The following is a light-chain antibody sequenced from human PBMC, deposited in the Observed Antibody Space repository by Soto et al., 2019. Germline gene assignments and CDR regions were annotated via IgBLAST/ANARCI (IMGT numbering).Light chain of an antibody. J-gene: IGLJ1*01. Sequence: QSALTQPRSVSGSPGQSVTISCTGPSIDVGGSNYVSWYQQHPGKAPKLMIYDVSERPSGVPDRFSGSKSGNTASLTISGLQAADEADYYCSLYTSENTYVFGTGTKVTVL. V-gene: IGLV2-11*01. CDR2: DVS. CDR1: SIDVGGSNY. CDR3: SLYTSENTYV.